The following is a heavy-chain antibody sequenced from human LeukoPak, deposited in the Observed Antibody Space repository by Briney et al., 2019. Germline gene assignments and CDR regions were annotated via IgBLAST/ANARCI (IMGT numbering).Heavy chain of an antibody. D-gene: IGHD6-19*01. CDR2: MNPNSGNT. V-gene: IGHV1-8*02. J-gene: IGHJ6*03. CDR3: ARSSGWYLYYYYYYMDV. CDR1: GYTFTSYD. Sequence: ASVKVSCTASGYTFTSYDINWVRQATGQGLEWMGWMNPNSGNTGYAQKFQGRVTMTRNTSISTAYMELSSLRSEDTAVYYCARSSGWYLYYYYYYMDVWGKGTTVTISS.